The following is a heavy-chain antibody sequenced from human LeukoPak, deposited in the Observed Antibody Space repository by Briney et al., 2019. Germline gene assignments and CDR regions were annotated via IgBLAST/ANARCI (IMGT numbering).Heavy chain of an antibody. J-gene: IGHJ5*02. D-gene: IGHD3-9*01. CDR3: ARLDSQFYGLLTGYYRWWFDP. CDR1: GGSISSSSYY. V-gene: IGHV4-39*01. CDR2: FCDSGST. Sequence: SETLSLTCTVSGGSISSSSYYWGWIRQPSGKGLEWIGSFCDSGSTYYNPSLKNRVTISVDTSKNQFSLNLSSVTAADTAVYYCARLDSQFYGLLTGYYRWWFDPWGQGTLVTVSS.